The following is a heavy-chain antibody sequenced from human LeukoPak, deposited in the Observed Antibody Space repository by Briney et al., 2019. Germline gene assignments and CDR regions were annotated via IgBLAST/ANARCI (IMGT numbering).Heavy chain of an antibody. V-gene: IGHV3-74*01. CDR3: ARAKPADFDL. J-gene: IGHJ2*01. CDR2: IINDGSYT. CDR1: GFTFSPVW. Sequence: PGGSLRLSCAASGFTFSPVWMHWVRQAPGKGLMWVSHIINDGSYTTYADSVKGRFTISRDNAKNTVYLQMNNLRAEDTAVYHCARAKPADFDLWGRGTLVTVSS.